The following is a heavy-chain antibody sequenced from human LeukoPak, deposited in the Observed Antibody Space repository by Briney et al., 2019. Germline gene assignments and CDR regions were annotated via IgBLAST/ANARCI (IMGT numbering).Heavy chain of an antibody. CDR3: ARVRAPHFWSGYYLD. CDR2: INTDGSST. D-gene: IGHD3-3*02. Sequence: PGGSLRLSCAASGFTFSSYWMHWVRQAPGKGLVWVSRINTDGSSTSYADSVKGRFTISRDNAKNTLYLQMNSLRAEDTAVYYCARVRAPHFWSGYYLDWGQGTLVTVSS. CDR1: GFTFSSYW. J-gene: IGHJ4*02. V-gene: IGHV3-74*01.